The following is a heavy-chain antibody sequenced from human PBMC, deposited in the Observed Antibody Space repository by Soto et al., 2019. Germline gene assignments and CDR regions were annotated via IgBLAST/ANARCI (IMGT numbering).Heavy chain of an antibody. V-gene: IGHV1-69*13. J-gene: IGHJ4*02. Sequence: SVKVSCKASGGTFSSYAISWVRQAPGQGLEWVGGIIPIFGTANYAQKFQGRVTITADESTSTAYMELSSLRSEDTAVYYCARDLGSGWYYFDYWGQGTLVTVSS. CDR3: ARDLGSGWYYFDY. CDR2: IIPIFGTA. D-gene: IGHD6-19*01. CDR1: GGTFSSYA.